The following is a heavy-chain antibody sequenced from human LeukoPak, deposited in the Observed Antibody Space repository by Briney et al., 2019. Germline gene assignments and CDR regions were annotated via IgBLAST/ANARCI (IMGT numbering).Heavy chain of an antibody. V-gene: IGHV1-18*01. D-gene: IGHD6-19*01. J-gene: IGHJ4*02. Sequence: AAVKVSFKTSGFTFNRYGIGWVRQAPAQGLEWLGVISVYNGDTIYEQKLQGRVNMPKHPSESRAYMELRDLRSDDTAVYYCGRDPTNTSGRYAYLDYWSQGTLVTVSS. CDR1: GFTFNRYG. CDR2: ISVYNGDT. CDR3: GRDPTNTSGRYAYLDY.